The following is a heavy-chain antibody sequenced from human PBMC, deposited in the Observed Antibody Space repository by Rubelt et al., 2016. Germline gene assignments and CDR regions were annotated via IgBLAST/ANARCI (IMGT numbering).Heavy chain of an antibody. CDR3: ATQGYCSSTSCYGAY. V-gene: IGHV3-48*02. D-gene: IGHD2-2*01. J-gene: IGHJ4*02. Sequence: EVQLVESGGGLVQPGGSLRLSCAASGFTFSSYSMNWVRQAPGKGLEWVSYISSSSRTIYYADSVKGRVTSSRDNAKNSLYLQMNSLRDEDTAVYYCATQGYCSSTSCYGAYWGQGTLVTVSS. CDR1: GFTFSSYS. CDR2: ISSSSRTI.